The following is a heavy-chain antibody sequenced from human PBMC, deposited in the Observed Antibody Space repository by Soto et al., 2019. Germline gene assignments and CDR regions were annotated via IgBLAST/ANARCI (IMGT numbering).Heavy chain of an antibody. CDR3: AREGGGDYVLDAFDI. Sequence: QVQLQESGPGLVKPSQTLSLTCTVSGGSISSGGYYWSWIRQHPGKGLGWIGYIYYSGSTYYNPSLKSRVTISVDTSKNQFSLKLSSVTAADTAVYYCAREGGGDYVLDAFDIWGQGTMVTVSS. D-gene: IGHD4-17*01. CDR1: GGSISSGGYY. J-gene: IGHJ3*02. V-gene: IGHV4-31*03. CDR2: IYYSGST.